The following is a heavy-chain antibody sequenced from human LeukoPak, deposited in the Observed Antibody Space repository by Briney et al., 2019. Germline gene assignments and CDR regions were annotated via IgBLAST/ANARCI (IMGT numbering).Heavy chain of an antibody. J-gene: IGHJ4*02. Sequence: PSETLSLTCTVSGGSISSGGSIGSFYWSWIRQPAGKGLEWIGRIDAGGSTNYNPSLRGRVTISVDTSKNQFSLKLSSVTAADTAVYYCARMVTTYRLRYFDYWGQGTLVTVSS. CDR3: ARMVTTYRLRYFDY. CDR2: IDAGGST. CDR1: GGSISSGGSIGSFY. V-gene: IGHV4-61*02. D-gene: IGHD4-17*01.